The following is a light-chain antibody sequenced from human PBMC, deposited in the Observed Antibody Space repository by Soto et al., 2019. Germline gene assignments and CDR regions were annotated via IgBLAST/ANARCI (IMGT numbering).Light chain of an antibody. CDR2: AAS. CDR3: QQSYSTLIT. Sequence: DIQMTEAPSSLSASVGDRVTITCRASQSISSYLNWYQQKPGKAPKLLIYAASSLQSGVPSRFSGSGSGTDFTLTINSLQPEDFATYYCQQSYSTLITFGQGTRLE. CDR1: QSISSY. J-gene: IGKJ5*01. V-gene: IGKV1-39*01.